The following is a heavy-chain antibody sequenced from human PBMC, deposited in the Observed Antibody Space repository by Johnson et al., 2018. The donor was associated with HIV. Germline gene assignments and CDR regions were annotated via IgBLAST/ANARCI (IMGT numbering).Heavy chain of an antibody. CDR3: ATSTASDALDI. D-gene: IGHD1-1*01. CDR2: IRYDGSNK. V-gene: IGHV3-30*02. J-gene: IGHJ3*02. CDR1: GFTFSSYG. Sequence: QVQLVESGGGLVQPGRSLRLSCAASGFTFSSYGMHWVRQAPGKGLEWVAFIRYDGSNKNYSDSVKGRFTISGDNSKNTLYLQMNSLRAEDTAVYYCATSTASDALDIWGQGTMVTVSS.